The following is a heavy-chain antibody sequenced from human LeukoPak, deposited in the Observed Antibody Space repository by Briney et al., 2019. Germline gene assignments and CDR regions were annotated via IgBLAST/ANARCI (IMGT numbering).Heavy chain of an antibody. D-gene: IGHD3-22*01. Sequence: PGGSLRLSCAASGFTFSTYSMSWVRQAPGKGLEWVSYISSGGSTIYYADSVKGRFTISRDNAKNSLYLQMNSLRAEETAVYYCASDYYGDYWRQGSLVTVSS. CDR1: GFTFSTYS. V-gene: IGHV3-48*01. CDR2: ISSGGSTI. J-gene: IGHJ4*02. CDR3: ASDYYGDY.